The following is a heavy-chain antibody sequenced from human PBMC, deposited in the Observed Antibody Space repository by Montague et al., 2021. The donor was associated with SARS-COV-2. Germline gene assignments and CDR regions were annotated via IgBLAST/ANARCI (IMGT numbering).Heavy chain of an antibody. CDR3: ARDRRIVGALYYYYGMDV. D-gene: IGHD1-26*01. J-gene: IGHJ6*02. V-gene: IGHV3-48*03. CDR1: GFTFSSYE. Sequence: SLRLSCAASGFTFSSYEMNWVRQAPGKGLEWVSYISSSGSSIYYADSVKGRVTISRDNAKNSLYLQMNSLRAEDTAVYYCARDRRIVGALYYYYGMDVWGQGTTVTVSS. CDR2: ISSSGSSI.